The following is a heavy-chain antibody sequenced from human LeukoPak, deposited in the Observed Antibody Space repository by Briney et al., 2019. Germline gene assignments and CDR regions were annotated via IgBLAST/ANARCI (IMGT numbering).Heavy chain of an antibody. J-gene: IGHJ2*01. CDR1: GFTFSSYA. Sequence: PGGSLRLSCAASGFTFSSYAMSWVRQAPGKGLEWVSAVSGSGGSTYYADSVKGRFTISRDNSKNTLYLQMNSLRAEDTALYYCAKDATAHWYFDLWGRGTLVTVFS. D-gene: IGHD2-15*01. V-gene: IGHV3-23*01. CDR2: VSGSGGST. CDR3: AKDATAHWYFDL.